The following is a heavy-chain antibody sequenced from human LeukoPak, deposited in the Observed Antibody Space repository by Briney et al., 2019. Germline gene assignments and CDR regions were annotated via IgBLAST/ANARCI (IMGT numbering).Heavy chain of an antibody. CDR2: IIPILGIA. CDR1: GGTFSSYA. D-gene: IGHD3-3*01. Sequence: ASVKVSCKASGGTFSSYAISWVRQAPGQGLEWMGRIIPILGIANYAQKFQGRVTITADKSTSTAYMELSSLRSEDTAVYYCARGVGGITIFGVVLNWFDPWGQGTLVTVSS. J-gene: IGHJ5*02. CDR3: ARGVGGITIFGVVLNWFDP. V-gene: IGHV1-69*04.